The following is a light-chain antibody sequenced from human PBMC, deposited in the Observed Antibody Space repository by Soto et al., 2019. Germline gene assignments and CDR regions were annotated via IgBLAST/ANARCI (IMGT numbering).Light chain of an antibody. Sequence: QSVLTQPASVSGSPGQSFTISCTGTSSDVGGYNYVSWYQQHPGKAPKLMIYEVSNRPSGVSNRFSGSKSGNTASLTISGLQAEDEADYYCSSYTSSSTRVFGTGTKVTVL. CDR1: SSDVGGYNY. CDR3: SSYTSSSTRV. J-gene: IGLJ1*01. CDR2: EVS. V-gene: IGLV2-14*01.